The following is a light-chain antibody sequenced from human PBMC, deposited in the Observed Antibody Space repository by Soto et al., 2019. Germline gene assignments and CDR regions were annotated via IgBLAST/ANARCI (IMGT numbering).Light chain of an antibody. Sequence: QSVLAQPPSVSAAPGQKVTISCSGSSSNIGNNYVSWYQQLPGTAPKLLIYDNNKRPSGIPDRFSGSKSGTSATLGITGLQTGDEAEYYCGTWDNSLNAVFGGGTKVTVL. V-gene: IGLV1-51*01. CDR1: SSNIGNNY. CDR2: DNN. J-gene: IGLJ2*01. CDR3: GTWDNSLNAV.